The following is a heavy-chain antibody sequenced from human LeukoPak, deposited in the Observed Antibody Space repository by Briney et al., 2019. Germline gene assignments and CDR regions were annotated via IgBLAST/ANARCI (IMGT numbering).Heavy chain of an antibody. V-gene: IGHV4-34*01. CDR3: ARGYRGSDAFDI. CDR1: GGSFSGYY. Sequence: SETLSLTCAVYGGSFSGYYWSWIRQPPGKWLEWIGEINHSGSTNYNPSLKSRVTISVDTSKNQFSLKLSSVTAADTAVYYCARGYRGSDAFDIWGQGTMVTVSS. CDR2: INHSGST. D-gene: IGHD1-14*01. J-gene: IGHJ3*02.